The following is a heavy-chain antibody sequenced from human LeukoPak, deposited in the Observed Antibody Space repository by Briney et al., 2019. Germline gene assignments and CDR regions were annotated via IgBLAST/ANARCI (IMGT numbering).Heavy chain of an antibody. CDR1: GYTFTGYY. D-gene: IGHD3-22*01. Sequence: ASVKVSCKASGYTFTGYYMHWVRQAPGQGLEWMGWINPNSGGTNYAQKFQGRVTMTRVTSISTAYMELSRLRSDDTAVYYCARTYDSSGYYYVYWGQGTLVTVSS. CDR2: INPNSGGT. V-gene: IGHV1-2*02. J-gene: IGHJ4*02. CDR3: ARTYDSSGYYYVY.